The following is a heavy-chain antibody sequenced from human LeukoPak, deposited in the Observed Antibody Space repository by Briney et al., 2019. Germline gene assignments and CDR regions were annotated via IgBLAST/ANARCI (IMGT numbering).Heavy chain of an antibody. Sequence: PGRSLRLSCAASGFTFSSYGMHWVRQAPGKGLEWVAVISYDGSNKYYADSVKGRFTISRDNSKNTLYLQMNSLRAEDTAVYYCAADRRDLTMADYWGQGTLVTVSS. D-gene: IGHD4/OR15-4a*01. CDR3: AADRRDLTMADY. J-gene: IGHJ4*02. CDR1: GFTFSSYG. CDR2: ISYDGSNK. V-gene: IGHV3-30*03.